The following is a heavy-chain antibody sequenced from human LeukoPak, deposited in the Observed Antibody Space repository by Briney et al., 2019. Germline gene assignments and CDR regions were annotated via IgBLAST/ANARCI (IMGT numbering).Heavy chain of an antibody. D-gene: IGHD1-1*01. CDR1: GFMFRTYA. V-gene: IGHV3-30*03. J-gene: IGHJ3*02. CDR3: ARETHNSNDGDAFDI. CDR2: MSYDGSDI. Sequence: GGSLRLSCAGSGFMFRTYAMHWVRQAPGKGLEWVALMSYDGSDIQYIDSVKGRFTISRDNAKNSLYLQMNSLRAEDTAVYYCARETHNSNDGDAFDIWGQGTMVTVSS.